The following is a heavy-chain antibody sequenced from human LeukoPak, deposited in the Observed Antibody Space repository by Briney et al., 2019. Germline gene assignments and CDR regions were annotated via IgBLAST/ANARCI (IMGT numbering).Heavy chain of an antibody. J-gene: IGHJ6*03. Sequence: GGSLRLSCAAPGVTVSINYMSWVRHGPGKGLEWVSVIYSGVIAYYADSVKGRFPISRDNSPNTLYLQMNSLRDEATAVYYCATAYSSSWYYYYYYMDVWGKGTTVTVSS. V-gene: IGHV3-53*01. CDR2: IYSGVIA. CDR1: GVTVSINY. CDR3: ATAYSSSWYYYYYYMDV. D-gene: IGHD6-13*01.